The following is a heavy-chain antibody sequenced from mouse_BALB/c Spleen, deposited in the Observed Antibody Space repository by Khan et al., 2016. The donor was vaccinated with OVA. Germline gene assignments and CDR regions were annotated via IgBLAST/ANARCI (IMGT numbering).Heavy chain of an antibody. Sequence: QVQLQQPGAELVKPGASMKLSCKASGYTFTTYWMHWVKQRPGQGLEWIGEINPSNGRTNYNEKFKRKATLIVDKSYSTAYMQLSSLTSEDSAVYYCARPTMITTEFAYWGQGTLVTVSA. CDR3: ARPTMITTEFAY. CDR2: INPSNGRT. J-gene: IGHJ3*01. V-gene: IGHV1S81*02. D-gene: IGHD2-4*01. CDR1: GYTFTTYW.